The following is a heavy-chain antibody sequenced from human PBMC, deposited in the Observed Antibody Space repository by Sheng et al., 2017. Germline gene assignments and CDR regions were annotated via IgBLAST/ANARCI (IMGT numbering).Heavy chain of an antibody. Sequence: QVQLVQSGAEVKKPGSSVKVSCKASGGTFSSYAISWVRQAPGQGLEWMGGIIPIFGTANYAQKFQGRVTITADESTSTAYMELSSLRSEDTAVYYCARVGYAGHRNKDEYYFDYWGQGTLVTVSS. CDR2: IIPIFGTA. D-gene: IGHD5-12*01. CDR1: GGTFSSYA. CDR3: ARVGYAGHRNKDEYYFDY. V-gene: IGHV1-69*13. J-gene: IGHJ4*02.